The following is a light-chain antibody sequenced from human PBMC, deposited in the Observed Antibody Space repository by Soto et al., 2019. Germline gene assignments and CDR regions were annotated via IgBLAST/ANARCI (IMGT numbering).Light chain of an antibody. V-gene: IGKV3-20*01. Sequence: EFVLTQSPGTLSLSPVERANLSFRSSQTVRNNYLAWYQQRPGQAPRLLIYDASSRATGIPDRFSGGGSGTDFTLTISRLEPEDFAVYYCQQYGGSPRTCGQGTKVDIK. CDR3: QQYGGSPRT. CDR2: DAS. J-gene: IGKJ1*01. CDR1: QTVRNNY.